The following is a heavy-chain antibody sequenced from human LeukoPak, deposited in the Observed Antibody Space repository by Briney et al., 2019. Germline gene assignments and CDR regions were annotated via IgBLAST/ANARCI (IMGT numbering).Heavy chain of an antibody. CDR3: ARDPLHRHPGY. CDR1: GYTFTSYY. Sequence: GASVKVSCKASGYTFTSYYMHWVRQAPGQGLEWMGIINPSGGSTSYAQKFQGRVTMTRDTSASTVYMELSSLRSEDTAVYYCARDPLHRHPGYWGQGTLVTVSS. V-gene: IGHV1-46*01. J-gene: IGHJ4*02. CDR2: INPSGGST.